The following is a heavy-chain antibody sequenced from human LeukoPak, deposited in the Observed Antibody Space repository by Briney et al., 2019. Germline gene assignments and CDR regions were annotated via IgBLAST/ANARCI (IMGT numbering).Heavy chain of an antibody. V-gene: IGHV1-46*01. CDR2: INPSGGST. J-gene: IGHJ4*02. Sequence: ASVKVSCKASGYTFTGYYMHWVRQAPGQGLEWMGIINPSGGSTSYAQKFQGRVTMTRDTSTSTVYMELSSLRSEDTAVYYCARDLGCGGDCYSFDYWGQGTLVTVSS. CDR1: GYTFTGYY. CDR3: ARDLGCGGDCYSFDY. D-gene: IGHD2-21*02.